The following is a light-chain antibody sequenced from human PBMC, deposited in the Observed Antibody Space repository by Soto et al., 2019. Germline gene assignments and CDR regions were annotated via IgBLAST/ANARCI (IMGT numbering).Light chain of an antibody. Sequence: DIQMTQSPSTLSASVGCRVTITCRASQSISSWVAWYKQKPGKAPKLLIYDASNLESGVPSRVSGSGAGTEFTLTISSLQPEDVATYSGQQNYSATWTFGQGTKVDIK. CDR3: QQNYSATWT. V-gene: IGKV1-5*01. CDR2: DAS. J-gene: IGKJ1*01. CDR1: QSISSW.